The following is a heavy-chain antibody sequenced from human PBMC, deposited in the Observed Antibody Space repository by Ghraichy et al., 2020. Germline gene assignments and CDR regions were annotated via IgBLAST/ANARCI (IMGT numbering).Heavy chain of an antibody. Sequence: GGSLRLSCAASGFTFSSNSMHWVRQAPGKGLEYVSAISGNGDSTYYANSVKGRFTISRDNSKNTLYLQMGSLRAEDMAVYYCARYYYDSSGYYDEWGQGTLVTVSA. CDR1: GFTFSSNS. V-gene: IGHV3-64*01. J-gene: IGHJ4*02. CDR3: ARYYYDSSGYYDE. D-gene: IGHD3-22*01. CDR2: ISGNGDST.